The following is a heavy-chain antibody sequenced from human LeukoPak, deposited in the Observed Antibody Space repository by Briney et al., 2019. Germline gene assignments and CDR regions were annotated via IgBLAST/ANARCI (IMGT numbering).Heavy chain of an antibody. CDR2: IFYTGVT. Sequence: KPSETLSLTCAVSDFPIRRGFYWAWIRQSPGEGLEGIGIIFYTGVTYYNPSLKRRLTLSVDTSKNQFSLNVASVTAADTAVYYCARDRGGRTGYASGDYDFWGQGILVTVSS. CDR1: DFPIRRGFY. V-gene: IGHV4-38-2*02. D-gene: IGHD3-9*01. CDR3: ARDRGGRTGYASGDYDF. J-gene: IGHJ4*02.